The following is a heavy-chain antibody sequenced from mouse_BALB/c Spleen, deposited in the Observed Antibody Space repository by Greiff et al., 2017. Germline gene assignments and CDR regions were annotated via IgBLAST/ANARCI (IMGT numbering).Heavy chain of an antibody. CDR3: ARSCNYHAMDY. CDR2: INPSSGYT. D-gene: IGHD2-1*01. J-gene: IGHJ4*01. V-gene: IGHV1-4*01. CDR1: GYTFTSYT. Sequence: VQLQQSGAELARPGASVKMSCKASGYTFTSYTMHWVKQRPGQGLEWIGYINPSSGYTNYNQKFKDKATLTADKSSSTAYMQLSSLTSEDSAVYYCARSCNYHAMDYWGQGTSVTVSS.